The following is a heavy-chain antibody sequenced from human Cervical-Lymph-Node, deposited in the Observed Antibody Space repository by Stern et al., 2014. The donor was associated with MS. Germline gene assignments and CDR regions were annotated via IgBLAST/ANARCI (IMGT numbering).Heavy chain of an antibody. D-gene: IGHD5-24*01. CDR1: EYPFTSEA. J-gene: IGHJ4*02. CDR3: TRGPMASFDF. CDR2: INTDTGNP. V-gene: IGHV7-4-1*02. Sequence: QVQLVQSGSELRKPGASVKVSCKASEYPFTSEAMNWVRQAPGQAFEWMGWINTDTGNPTYAQGFAGRFVFSLDASVSTAYLQIRDLKAEDTAVYYCTRGPMASFDFWGQGTLVTVSS.